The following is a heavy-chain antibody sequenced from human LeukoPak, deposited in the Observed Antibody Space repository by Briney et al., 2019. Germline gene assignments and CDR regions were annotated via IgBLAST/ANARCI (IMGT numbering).Heavy chain of an antibody. V-gene: IGHV3-53*01. D-gene: IGHD3-3*02. Sequence: PGGSLRLSCTVSGFTVSSNSMSWVRQAPGKGLEWVSFIYSGGSTHYSDSVKGRFTISRDNSKNTLYLQMNSLRAEDTAVYYCAKDENHFWSGYYSNYFDPWGQGTLVTVSS. CDR1: GFTVSSNS. CDR2: IYSGGST. CDR3: AKDENHFWSGYYSNYFDP. J-gene: IGHJ5*02.